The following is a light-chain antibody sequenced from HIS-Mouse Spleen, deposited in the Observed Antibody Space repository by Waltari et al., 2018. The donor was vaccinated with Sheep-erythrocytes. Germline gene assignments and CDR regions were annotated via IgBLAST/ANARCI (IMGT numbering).Light chain of an antibody. Sequence: QSALTQPASVSGSPGQSITIPCTGTSSDVGRYTLVSSYQQHPGKAPKLMIHEGSKRPSGVSNRFSGSKSGNTASLTISGLQAEDEADYYCCSYAGSSTPWVFGGGTKLTVL. V-gene: IGLV2-23*01. CDR2: EGS. CDR1: SSDVGRYTL. J-gene: IGLJ3*02. CDR3: CSYAGSSTPWV.